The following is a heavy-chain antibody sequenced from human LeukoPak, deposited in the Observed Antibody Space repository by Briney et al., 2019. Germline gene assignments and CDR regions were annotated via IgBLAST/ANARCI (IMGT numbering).Heavy chain of an antibody. Sequence: PSETLSLTCTVSGGSISSSSYDWGWIRQPAGKGLEWIGRIYYSGSTYYNPSLNSRVPISVDTSKIQFSLKLSSVTAADTAVYYCARRDIVVVPAAIGAGAFDIWGQGTMVTVSS. CDR3: ARRDIVVVPAAIGAGAFDI. CDR1: GGSISSSSYD. D-gene: IGHD2-2*02. V-gene: IGHV4-39*01. CDR2: IYYSGST. J-gene: IGHJ3*02.